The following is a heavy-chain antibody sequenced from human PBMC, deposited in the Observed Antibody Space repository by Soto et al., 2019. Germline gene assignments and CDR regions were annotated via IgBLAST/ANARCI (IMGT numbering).Heavy chain of an antibody. CDR1: GGSFSGYY. CDR2: INHSGST. CDR3: ARGLMVRGVLSGYYYYYMDV. D-gene: IGHD3-10*01. J-gene: IGHJ6*03. Sequence: QVQLQQWGAGLLKPSETLSLTCAVYGGSFSGYYWSWIRQPPGKGLEWIGEINHSGSTNYNPSLKSRVTISVDTSKNQFSLKLSSVTAADSAVYYSARGLMVRGVLSGYYYYYMDVWGKGTTVTVSS. V-gene: IGHV4-34*01.